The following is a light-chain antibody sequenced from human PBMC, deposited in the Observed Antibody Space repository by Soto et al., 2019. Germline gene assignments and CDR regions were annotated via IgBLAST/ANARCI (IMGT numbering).Light chain of an antibody. J-gene: IGLJ2*01. CDR1: SSNIGNNT. V-gene: IGLV1-44*01. CDR2: SNN. CDR3: PACDGSLSGAV. Sequence: QSVLTQPPSASGTPGQRVTISCSGSSSNIGNNTVNWYQQLPGTAPKLLIYSNNHRPSGVPDRFSGSKSGTSASLAISGLQSEDEADYYCPACDGSLSGAVFGGGTKLTVL.